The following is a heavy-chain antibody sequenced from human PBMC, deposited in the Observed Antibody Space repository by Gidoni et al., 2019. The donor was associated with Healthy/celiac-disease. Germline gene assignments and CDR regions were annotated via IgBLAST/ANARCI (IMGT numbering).Heavy chain of an antibody. D-gene: IGHD1-26*01. Sequence: EVQLVESGGGLVQPGRSLRLSCAASGFTFADYAMHWVRQAPGKGLEWVSGISWNSGSIGYADSVKGRFTISRDNAKNSLYLQMNSLRAEDTALYYCAKDIGVGGYCYYYYGMDVWGQGTTVTVSS. CDR3: AKDIGVGGYCYYYYGMDV. CDR2: ISWNSGSI. J-gene: IGHJ6*02. CDR1: GFTFADYA. V-gene: IGHV3-9*01.